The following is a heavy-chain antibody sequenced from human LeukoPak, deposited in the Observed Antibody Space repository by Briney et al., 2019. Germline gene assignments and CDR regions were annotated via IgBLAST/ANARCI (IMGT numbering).Heavy chain of an antibody. V-gene: IGHV4-34*01. D-gene: IGHD3-10*01. Sequence: SETLSLTCAVYGGSFSGYYWSWIRQPPGKGLEWIGEINHSGSTNYNPFLKSRVTISVDTSKNQFSLKLSSVTAADTAVYYCARAGWDYYGSGSYYPNYYYYYYMDVWGKGTTVTISS. CDR3: ARAGWDYYGSGSYYPNYYYYYYMDV. CDR2: INHSGST. CDR1: GGSFSGYY. J-gene: IGHJ6*03.